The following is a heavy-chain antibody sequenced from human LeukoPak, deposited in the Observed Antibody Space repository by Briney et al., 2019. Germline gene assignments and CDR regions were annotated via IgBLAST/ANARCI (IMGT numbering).Heavy chain of an antibody. Sequence: PGGSLRLSCAASGFTFSSSAMSWVRQAPGKGLEWVSAISNNGGYTYYADSVQGRFTISRDNAKNSLYLQMNSLRAEDTAVYYCARGAYYHEDWGQGSQVTVSS. D-gene: IGHD3-22*01. CDR3: ARGAYYHED. J-gene: IGHJ4*02. CDR2: ISNNGGYT. V-gene: IGHV3-23*01. CDR1: GFTFSSSA.